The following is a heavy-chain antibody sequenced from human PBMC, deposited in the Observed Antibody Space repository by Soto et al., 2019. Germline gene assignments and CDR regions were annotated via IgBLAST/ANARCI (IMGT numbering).Heavy chain of an antibody. D-gene: IGHD4-17*01. J-gene: IGHJ4*02. CDR1: GFTFSSYA. CDR3: AKDGPGPTVTTRGTFFDY. V-gene: IGHV3-23*01. Sequence: GSLRLSCAASGFTFSSYAMSWVRQAPGKGLEWVSAISGSGGSTYYADSVKGRFTISRDNSENTLYLHMNSLRADDTAVYYCAKDGPGPTVTTRGTFFDYWGQGTLVTVSS. CDR2: ISGSGGST.